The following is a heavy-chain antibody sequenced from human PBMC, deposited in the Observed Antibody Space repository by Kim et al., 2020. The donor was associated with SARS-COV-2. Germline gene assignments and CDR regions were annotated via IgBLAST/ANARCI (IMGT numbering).Heavy chain of an antibody. CDR3: ARHPIVVVPVTSGGMDV. Sequence: SETLSLTCAVYGGSFSGYYWSWIRQPPGKGLEWIGEINHSGSTNYNPSLKSRVTISVDTSKNQFSLKLSSVTAADTAVYYCARHPIVVVPVTSGGMDVWGQGTTVTVSS. J-gene: IGHJ6*02. CDR2: INHSGST. D-gene: IGHD2-2*01. CDR1: GGSFSGYY. V-gene: IGHV4-34*01.